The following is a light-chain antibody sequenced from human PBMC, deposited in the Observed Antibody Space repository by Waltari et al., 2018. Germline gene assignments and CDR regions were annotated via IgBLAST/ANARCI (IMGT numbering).Light chain of an antibody. J-gene: IGKJ2*03. V-gene: IGKV3-11*01. CDR3: QQRIQWPNC. Sequence: EIVLTQSPAHLSLFPGDRATLPCRASQSVISQLAWDQQNPGQAPRLLIYGTYNRATGTPARFSGSGSGTDFTLTISSLEPEDFAVYYCQQRIQWPNCFGQGTKLEL. CDR2: GTY. CDR1: QSVISQ.